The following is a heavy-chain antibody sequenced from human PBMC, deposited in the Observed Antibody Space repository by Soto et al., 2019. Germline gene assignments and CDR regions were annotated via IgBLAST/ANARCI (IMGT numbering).Heavy chain of an antibody. CDR3: VRDTPQNCFDP. J-gene: IGHJ5*02. Sequence: EVQLVESGGGLVQPGGSLRLSCAASGFTFTNYWMHWVRQGPGKGLVWVARVDNDGTSATYADSVKGRFTISRDNAKNTLYLQLNSLRAEDTAVYYRVRDTPQNCFDPWGQGTLVTVSS. CDR2: VDNDGTSA. CDR1: GFTFTNYW. V-gene: IGHV3-74*01.